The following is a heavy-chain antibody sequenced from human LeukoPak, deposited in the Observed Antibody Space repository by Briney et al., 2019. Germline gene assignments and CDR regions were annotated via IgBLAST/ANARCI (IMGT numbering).Heavy chain of an antibody. CDR3: ARDRGWYFDY. D-gene: IGHD6-19*01. CDR1: GYTFTSYY. CDR2: INPSGGST. Sequence: GASVKVSFKASGYTFTSYYMHWVRQAPGQGLEWMGIINPSGGSTSYAQKLQGRVTMTRDRSTSTVYMELSSLRSEDTAVYYCARDRGWYFDYWGQGTLVTVSS. J-gene: IGHJ4*02. V-gene: IGHV1-46*01.